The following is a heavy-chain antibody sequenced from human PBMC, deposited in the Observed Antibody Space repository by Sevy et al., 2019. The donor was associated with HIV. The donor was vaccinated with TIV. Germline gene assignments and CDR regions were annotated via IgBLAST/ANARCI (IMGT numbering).Heavy chain of an antibody. CDR3: ARNLSPSGAFDI. CDR2: ISGSSGTT. V-gene: IGHV3-23*01. CDR1: GLTFSNYF. Sequence: GGSLRLSCAASGLTFSNYFMSWVRQAPGKGLEWRSVISGSSGTTYAAESVKGRFTISRDNSKNTLYLHMSSLGAEDTAVYYCARNLSPSGAFDIWGQGTRVTVSS. J-gene: IGHJ3*02. D-gene: IGHD6-25*01.